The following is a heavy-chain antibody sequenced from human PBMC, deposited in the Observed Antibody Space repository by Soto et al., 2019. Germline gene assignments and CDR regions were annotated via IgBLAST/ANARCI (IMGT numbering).Heavy chain of an antibody. D-gene: IGHD4-17*01. J-gene: IGHJ6*02. CDR2: IIPILGIA. Sequence: KVSCKASGGTFSSYTISWVRQAPGQGLEWMGRIIPILGIANYAQKFQGRVTITADKSTSTAYMELSSLRSEDTAVYYCATNYGGNSEGYYYYGMDVWGQGTTVTVSS. CDR3: ATNYGGNSEGYYYYGMDV. CDR1: GGTFSSYT. V-gene: IGHV1-69*02.